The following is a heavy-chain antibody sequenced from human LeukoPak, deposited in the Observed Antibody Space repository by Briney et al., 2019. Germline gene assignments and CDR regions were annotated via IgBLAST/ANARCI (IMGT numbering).Heavy chain of an antibody. D-gene: IGHD2-15*01. CDR1: GITFSSYA. CDR2: ISDGGNST. CDR3: ARFPGYCSGGSCYPGEYFDY. J-gene: IGHJ4*02. Sequence: PGGSLRLSCAASGITFSSYAMNWVRQAPGKGLEWVSAISDGGNSTYYADSVKGRFTISRDNTKNTLYLHMISLRAEDTAVYYCARFPGYCSGGSCYPGEYFDYWGQGTLVTVSS. V-gene: IGHV3-23*01.